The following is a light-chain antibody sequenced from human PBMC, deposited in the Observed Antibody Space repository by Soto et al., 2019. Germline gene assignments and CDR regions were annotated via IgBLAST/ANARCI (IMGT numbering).Light chain of an antibody. CDR1: QSVSSNY. CDR3: QQYGNSPWT. J-gene: IGKJ1*01. Sequence: EIVLTQSPGTLSLSPGERATLSCRASQSVSSNYLAWCQQKPGQAPRLLIYAASSRATGIPDRFSGSGSGTDFTLTISRLEPDDFAVYYCQQYGNSPWTFGQGTKVEI. CDR2: AAS. V-gene: IGKV3-20*01.